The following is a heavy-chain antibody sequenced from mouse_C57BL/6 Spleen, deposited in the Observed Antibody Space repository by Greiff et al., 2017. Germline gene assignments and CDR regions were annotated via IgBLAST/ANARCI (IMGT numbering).Heavy chain of an antibody. CDR1: GFNITDYY. J-gene: IGHJ2*01. Sequence: EVQLQQSGAELVKPGASVKLSCTASGFNITDYYMHWVKQRTEQGLEWIGRIDPEDGGTKYAPKFQGKATITADTSSNTAYLQLSSLTSEDTAVYYCASGGSSGPFDYWGQGTTLTVAS. CDR3: ASGGSSGPFDY. D-gene: IGHD3-2*02. V-gene: IGHV14-2*01. CDR2: IDPEDGGT.